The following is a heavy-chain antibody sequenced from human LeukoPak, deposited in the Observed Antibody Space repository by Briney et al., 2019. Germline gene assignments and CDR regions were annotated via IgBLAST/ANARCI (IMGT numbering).Heavy chain of an antibody. Sequence: SETLSLTCAVYGGSFSGYYWSWIRQPPGKGLEWIGEINHSGSTNYNPSLKSRVTISVDTSKNQFSLKLSSVTAADTAVYSCARGHIVVVTAMPYWYFDLWGRGTLVTVSS. D-gene: IGHD2-21*02. CDR2: INHSGST. CDR1: GGSFSGYY. J-gene: IGHJ2*01. V-gene: IGHV4-34*01. CDR3: ARGHIVVVTAMPYWYFDL.